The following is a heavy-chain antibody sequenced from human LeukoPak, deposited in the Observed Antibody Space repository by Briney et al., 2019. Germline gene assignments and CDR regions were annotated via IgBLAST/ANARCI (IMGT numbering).Heavy chain of an antibody. D-gene: IGHD3-22*01. CDR1: GGSFSGHY. V-gene: IGHV4-31*11. J-gene: IGHJ3*02. Sequence: SETLSLTCAVYGGSFSGHYWSWIRQYPGKGLEWIGYIYYSGSIYYNPSLKSRVTISVDTSKNQFSLKLSSVTAADTAVYYCAGVPINMTVVVNAFHIWGQGTMVTVSS. CDR2: IYYSGSI. CDR3: AGVPINMTVVVNAFHI.